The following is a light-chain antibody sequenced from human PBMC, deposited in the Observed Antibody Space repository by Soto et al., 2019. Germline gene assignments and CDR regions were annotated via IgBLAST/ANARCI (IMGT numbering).Light chain of an antibody. V-gene: IGKV1-39*01. CDR2: HAT. CDR3: QQTYSTPT. J-gene: IGKJ1*01. CDR1: QRIIKL. Sequence: DIQMTQSPSTLPSSLGDRVTITFLAIQRIIKLSSWYQQKPLTAPKPPNYHATSFQSGVPTKFNGSGSGTDFTLTISSLQPEDFATYYCQQTYSTPTFGQGTKVDIK.